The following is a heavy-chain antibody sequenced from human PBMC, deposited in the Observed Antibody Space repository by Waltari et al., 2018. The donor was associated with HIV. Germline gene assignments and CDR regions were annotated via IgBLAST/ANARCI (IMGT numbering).Heavy chain of an antibody. D-gene: IGHD3-22*01. J-gene: IGHJ4*02. CDR1: GVTFSSYA. Sequence: QVQLVQSGAEVKKPGSSVKVSCKASGVTFSSYAISWVRQAPGQGLEWMGGIIPIFGTANYAQKFQGRVTITADESTSTAYMELSSLRSEDTAVYYCASTVTHYYDSSGYTNLSLDYWGQGTLVTVSS. CDR2: IIPIFGTA. V-gene: IGHV1-69*01. CDR3: ASTVTHYYDSSGYTNLSLDY.